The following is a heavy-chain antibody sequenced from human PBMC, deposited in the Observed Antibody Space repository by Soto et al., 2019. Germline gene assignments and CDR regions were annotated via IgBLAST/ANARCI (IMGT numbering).Heavy chain of an antibody. J-gene: IGHJ4*02. CDR1: GFSFSYAW. Sequence: PGGSLRLSCAASGFSFSYAWMNWVRQAPGKGLEWVGRIKSQTDGGTTDCAAPVKGRFTISRDDSKNTLYLQMDSLKTEDTAVYYCATGFGLAYWGQGTLVTVSS. D-gene: IGHD3-10*01. CDR2: IKSQTDGGTT. CDR3: ATGFGLAY. V-gene: IGHV3-15*07.